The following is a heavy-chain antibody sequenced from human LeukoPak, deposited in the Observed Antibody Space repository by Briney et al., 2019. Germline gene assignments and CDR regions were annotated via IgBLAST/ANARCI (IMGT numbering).Heavy chain of an antibody. D-gene: IGHD4-17*01. CDR3: ARDAGDQDAFDI. V-gene: IGHV4-34*01. J-gene: IGHJ3*02. CDR2: INHSGST. CDR1: GGSFSGYY. Sequence: SETLSLTCAVYGGSFSGYYWSWIRQPPGRGLEWIGEINHSGSTNYNPSLKSRVTISVDTSKNQFSLKLSSVTAADTAVYYCARDAGDQDAFDIWGQGTMVTVSS.